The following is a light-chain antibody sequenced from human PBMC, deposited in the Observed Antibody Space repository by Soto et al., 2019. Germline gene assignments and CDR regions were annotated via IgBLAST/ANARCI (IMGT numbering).Light chain of an antibody. Sequence: CALTQPASVSGSAGQSITISCTGTSSDVGGYNYVSWYQQHPGKAPKLMIYDVSNRPSGVSNRSSGSKSGNTASLTISGLQAEDEADYYCSPYTSSSTYVFGTGTKVTVL. V-gene: IGLV2-14*01. CDR3: SPYTSSSTYV. CDR2: DVS. CDR1: SSDVGGYNY. J-gene: IGLJ1*01.